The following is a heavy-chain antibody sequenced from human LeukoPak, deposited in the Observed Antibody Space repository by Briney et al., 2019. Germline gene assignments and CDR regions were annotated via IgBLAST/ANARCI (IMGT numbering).Heavy chain of an antibody. Sequence: GGSLRLSCAASGFTFSSYAMHRVRQAPGKGLEYVSAISSNGGSTYYANSVKGRFTISRDNSKNTLYLQMGSLRAEDMAVYYCARVDYGDDGFDYWGQGTLVTVSS. V-gene: IGHV3-64*01. CDR3: ARVDYGDDGFDY. CDR2: ISSNGGST. CDR1: GFTFSSYA. J-gene: IGHJ4*02. D-gene: IGHD4-17*01.